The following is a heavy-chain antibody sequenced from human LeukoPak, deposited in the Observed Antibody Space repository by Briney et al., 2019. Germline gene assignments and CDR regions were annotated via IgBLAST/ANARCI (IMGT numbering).Heavy chain of an antibody. V-gene: IGHV3-30*14. J-gene: IGHJ4*02. D-gene: IGHD4-17*01. CDR2: ISYDGSNK. CDR1: GFTFSSYA. Sequence: GGSLRLSCAASGFTFSSYAMHWVRQAPGKGLEWVAVISYDGSNKYYADSVKGRFTISRDNSKNTLYLQMNSLRVADTAVYYCASRTVGDYPYFDHWGQGTLVIVSS. CDR3: ASRTVGDYPYFDH.